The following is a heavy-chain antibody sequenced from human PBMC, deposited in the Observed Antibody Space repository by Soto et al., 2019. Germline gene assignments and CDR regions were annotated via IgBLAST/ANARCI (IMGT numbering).Heavy chain of an antibody. J-gene: IGHJ4*02. CDR1: GDSISRTSYY. D-gene: IGHD2-15*01. CDR2: IYYNGNT. V-gene: IGHV4-31*03. CDR3: ARTDNVARDFAY. Sequence: KPSETLSRTCSVSGDSISRTSYYWSWIRQHPGKGLEGIGYIYYNGNTYYNPSLPSVKSRLTFSVDTSKNQFSLKLNSVTAADTAVYYCARTDNVARDFAYWGPGTLVNVAS.